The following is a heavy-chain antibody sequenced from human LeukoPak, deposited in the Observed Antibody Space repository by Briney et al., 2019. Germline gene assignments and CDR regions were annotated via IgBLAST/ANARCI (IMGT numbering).Heavy chain of an antibody. Sequence: GRSLRLSCAASGFPLSIHGMHWVRQAPGKGLEWVAVIWYDGSKKYYADSVKAQFTSSRDNTENTVYLQMNSLRAEDTAVYYCARADYDVLTGYSGGYFDYWGQGTLVTVSS. CDR1: GFPLSIHG. CDR2: IWYDGSKK. CDR3: ARADYDVLTGYSGGYFDY. D-gene: IGHD3-9*01. V-gene: IGHV3-33*01. J-gene: IGHJ4*02.